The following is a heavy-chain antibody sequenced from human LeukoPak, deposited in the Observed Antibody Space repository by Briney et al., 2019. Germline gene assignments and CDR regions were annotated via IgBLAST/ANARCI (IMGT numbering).Heavy chain of an antibody. V-gene: IGHV3-23*01. CDR2: ISGSGGST. CDR1: GFTFSNYA. D-gene: IGHD3-3*01. Sequence: GGSLRLSCAASGFTFSNYAMSWVRQAPGKGLEWVSAISGSGGSTYYADSVKGRFTISRDNSKNTLYLQMNSLRAEDTAVYYCAKGSYYDFWSGYYSFDYWGQGTLVTVSS. J-gene: IGHJ4*02. CDR3: AKGSYYDFWSGYYSFDY.